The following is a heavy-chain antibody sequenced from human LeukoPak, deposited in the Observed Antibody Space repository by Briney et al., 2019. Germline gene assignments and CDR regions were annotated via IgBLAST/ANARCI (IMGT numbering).Heavy chain of an antibody. Sequence: SETLSLTCTVSGGSISTYYWSWIRQSPGKGLEWIGYIYYSGTTYYNPSLKSRVTISLDTSKNQFSLKLSSVTAADTAVYYCARDQEDSGTDYWGQGTLVTVSS. V-gene: IGHV4-59*06. CDR2: IYYSGTT. D-gene: IGHD3-10*01. CDR1: GGSISTYY. J-gene: IGHJ4*02. CDR3: ARDQEDSGTDY.